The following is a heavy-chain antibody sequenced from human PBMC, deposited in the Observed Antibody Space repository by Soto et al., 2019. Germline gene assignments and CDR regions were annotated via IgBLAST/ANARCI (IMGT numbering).Heavy chain of an antibody. D-gene: IGHD1-26*01. CDR1: RDTFTSYY. J-gene: IGHJ5*02. CDR2: INPHGGST. V-gene: IGHV1-46*01. CDR3: ARSSGGNFGIIIEGTNWFAP. Sequence: QLVQSGGEVKQPGASVKVSCKAPRDTFTSYYINWVRQAPGQGLEWMGVINPHGGSTAYAQKFKGRVNWTSDTSASTVYMKVSSLTSEDTAMYYCARSSGGNFGIIIEGTNWFAPWGQGTLVTVSS.